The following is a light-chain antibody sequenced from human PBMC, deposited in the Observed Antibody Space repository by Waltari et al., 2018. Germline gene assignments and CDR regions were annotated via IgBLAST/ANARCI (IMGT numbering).Light chain of an antibody. CDR1: SSDVGAYSY. Sequence: QSALTQPASVSGSPGQSSTTSCSGTSSDVGAYSYVSWYQHHPGTAPKLMIFEVSNRPSGLSDRFSGSKPGNTASLTISGLQAEDEAEYYCSSFTTTSTWVLGGGTKLTVL. J-gene: IGLJ3*02. CDR3: SSFTTTSTWV. CDR2: EVS. V-gene: IGLV2-14*01.